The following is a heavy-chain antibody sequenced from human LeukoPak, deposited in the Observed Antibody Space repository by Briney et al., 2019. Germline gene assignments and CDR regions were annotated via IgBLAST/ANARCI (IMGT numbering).Heavy chain of an antibody. CDR2: IYYSGST. D-gene: IGHD2-15*01. CDR1: GGSISSYY. V-gene: IGHV4-59*01. Sequence: PSETLSLTCTVSGGSISSYYWSWIRQPPGKGLEWLGYIYYSGSTNYNPSLKSRVTISVDTSKNQFSLKLSSVTAADTAVYYCARAPYWSYYFDYWGQGTLVTVSS. CDR3: ARAPYWSYYFDY. J-gene: IGHJ4*02.